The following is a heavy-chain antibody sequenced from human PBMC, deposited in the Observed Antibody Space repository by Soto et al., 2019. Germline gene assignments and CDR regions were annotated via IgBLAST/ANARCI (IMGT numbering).Heavy chain of an antibody. J-gene: IGHJ6*02. V-gene: IGHV1-69*06. CDR3: ARESPHGQLNYYGMDV. CDR2: IIPIFGTA. Sequence: QVQLVQSGAEVKKPGSSVKVSCKASGGTFSSYAISWVRQAPGQGLEWMGGIIPIFGTANYAQKFRGRVTITADKSTSTAYMELSSLRSEDTAVYYCARESPHGQLNYYGMDVWGQGTTVTVSS. CDR1: GGTFSSYA. D-gene: IGHD6-6*01.